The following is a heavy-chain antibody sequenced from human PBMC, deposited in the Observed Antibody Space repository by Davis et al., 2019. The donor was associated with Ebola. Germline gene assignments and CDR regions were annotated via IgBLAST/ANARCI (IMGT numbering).Heavy chain of an antibody. Sequence: SETLSLTCTVSGGSISSSSYYWGWIRQPPGKGLEWLGSIYYRGSTYYNPSLKSRVTISVDTSKNQFPLKLSSVTAADTAVYYCARLSGIVVVPAAISYYYGMDVWGQGTTVTVSS. J-gene: IGHJ6*02. D-gene: IGHD2-2*01. V-gene: IGHV4-39*01. CDR3: ARLSGIVVVPAAISYYYGMDV. CDR1: GGSISSSSYY. CDR2: IYYRGST.